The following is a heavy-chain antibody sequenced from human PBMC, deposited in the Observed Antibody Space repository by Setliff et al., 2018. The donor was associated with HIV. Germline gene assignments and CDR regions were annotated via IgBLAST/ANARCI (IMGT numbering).Heavy chain of an antibody. CDR1: GFTFSDFG. V-gene: IGHV3-49*04. Sequence: SGGSLRLSCRASGFTFSDFGMSWVRQAPGKGLEWVAFIRSQGYGGTTEYAASVKGRFTISRDDSKSIAYLQMNSLKTEDTAVYYCTSERDGYNYGRPAFDIWGQGTMVTVSS. D-gene: IGHD5-12*01. CDR2: IRSQGYGGTT. J-gene: IGHJ3*02. CDR3: TSERDGYNYGRPAFDI.